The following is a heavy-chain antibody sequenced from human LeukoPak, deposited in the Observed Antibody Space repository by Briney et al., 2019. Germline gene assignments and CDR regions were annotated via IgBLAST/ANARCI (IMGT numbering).Heavy chain of an antibody. V-gene: IGHV3-23*01. D-gene: IGHD3-22*01. CDR1: GFTCSSYA. CDR3: AKCESPITMIVVVTGGLFDY. Sequence: GGSLRLSCAASGFTCSSYAMSWVRQAPGKGLEWVSAISGSGGSTYYADSVKGRFTSYRDNSKNNLYLQMNSLRAEDTAVYYCAKCESPITMIVVVTGGLFDYWGQGTLVTVSS. CDR2: ISGSGGST. J-gene: IGHJ4*02.